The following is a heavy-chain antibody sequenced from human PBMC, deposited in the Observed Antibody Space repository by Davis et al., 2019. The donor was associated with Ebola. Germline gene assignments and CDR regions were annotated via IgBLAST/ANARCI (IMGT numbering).Heavy chain of an antibody. J-gene: IGHJ6*04. D-gene: IGHD5-18*01. CDR1: GFAFSSYS. V-gene: IGHV3-7*01. CDR2: MKEDGSEK. CDR3: ARRSGYNYGYEGMDV. Sequence: GESLKISCAASGFAFSSYSMNWVRQAPGRGLEWVANMKEDGSEKLYVDSVKGRFTISRDNAKNTLYLQMNSLRAEDTAVYYCARRSGYNYGYEGMDVWGKGTTVTVSS.